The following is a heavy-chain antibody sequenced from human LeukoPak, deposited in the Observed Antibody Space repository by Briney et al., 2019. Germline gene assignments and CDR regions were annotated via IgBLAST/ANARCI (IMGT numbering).Heavy chain of an antibody. D-gene: IGHD3-9*01. V-gene: IGHV4-31*03. Sequence: PSETLSLTCTVSGGSISSGGYYWSWIRQHPGKGLEWIGYIYYSGSTDYNPSLKSRFTMSVDTSKNQFSLKLSSVTAADTAVYYCASADYDMAFDIWGQGTMVTVSS. CDR2: IYYSGST. J-gene: IGHJ3*02. CDR3: ASADYDMAFDI. CDR1: GGSISSGGYY.